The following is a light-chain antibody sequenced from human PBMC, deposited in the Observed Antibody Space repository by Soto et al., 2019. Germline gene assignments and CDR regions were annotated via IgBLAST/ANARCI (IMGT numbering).Light chain of an antibody. J-gene: IGLJ1*01. CDR1: KSDVGAYHY. Sequence: SVLTSPLPVSVSPRDSIPIPCRETKSDVGAYHYVSWYQQYPDKAPKLLIHEARNRPSGISHRFSGSKSGNKASLTISGLQAEDEADYYCSSYTSRRTYVFGSGTKVTVL. CDR2: EAR. V-gene: IGLV2-14*01. CDR3: SSYTSRRTYV.